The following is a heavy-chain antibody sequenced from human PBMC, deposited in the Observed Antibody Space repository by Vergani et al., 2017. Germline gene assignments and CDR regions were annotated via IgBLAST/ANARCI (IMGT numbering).Heavy chain of an antibody. D-gene: IGHD1-14*01. V-gene: IGHV3-21*01. CDR1: GFTSSHYS. CDR3: VRDVRISRT. Sequence: EVQMVESGGGLVKPGGSLRLSCVASGFTSSHYSMNWFRQAPVKGLEWVSSISGNNDDVYYAYSVKGRFTISRDNAKNSLYLYMISLRAEDTAVYYCVRDVRISRTWGQGTLVAVSS. J-gene: IGHJ3*01. CDR2: ISGNNDDV.